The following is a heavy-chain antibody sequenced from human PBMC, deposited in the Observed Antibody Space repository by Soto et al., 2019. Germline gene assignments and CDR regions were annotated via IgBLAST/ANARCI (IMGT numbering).Heavy chain of an antibody. CDR2: IYHSGST. Sequence: LRRTLSLTCAVSGGSISSSNWWSWVRQPPGKGLEWIGEIYHSGSTNYNPSLKSRVTISVDKSKNQFSLKLSSVTAADTAVYYCARAHLYYYDSSGYYYFDYWGQGTLVTVSS. CDR3: ARAHLYYYDSSGYYYFDY. CDR1: GGSISSSNW. J-gene: IGHJ4*02. D-gene: IGHD3-22*01. V-gene: IGHV4-4*03.